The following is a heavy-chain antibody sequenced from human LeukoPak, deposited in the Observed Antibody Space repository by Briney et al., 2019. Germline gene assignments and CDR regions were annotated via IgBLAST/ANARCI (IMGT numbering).Heavy chain of an antibody. V-gene: IGHV3-11*01. Sequence: PGGSLRLSCAASGFTFSDYYMSWIRQAPGKGLEWVSYISSSGSTIYYADSVKGRFTISRDNAKNSLYLQLNSLRAEDTAVYYCASTMVRGVHFDYWGRGTLVTVSS. CDR2: ISSSGSTI. D-gene: IGHD3-10*01. J-gene: IGHJ4*02. CDR1: GFTFSDYY. CDR3: ASTMVRGVHFDY.